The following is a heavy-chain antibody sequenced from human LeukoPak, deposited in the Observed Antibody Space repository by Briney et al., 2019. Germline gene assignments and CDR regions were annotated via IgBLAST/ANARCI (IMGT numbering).Heavy chain of an antibody. CDR2: IYYSGST. V-gene: IGHV4-59*01. D-gene: IGHD5-24*01. Sequence: SETLSLTCTVSGGSISSYYWSWIRQPPGKGLEWIGYIYYSGSTNYNPSLKSRVTISVDTSKNQFSLKLSSVTAADTAVYYCARVRHPKGGYNRPSLIDYWGQGTLVTVSS. CDR3: ARVRHPKGGYNRPSLIDY. CDR1: GGSISSYY. J-gene: IGHJ4*02.